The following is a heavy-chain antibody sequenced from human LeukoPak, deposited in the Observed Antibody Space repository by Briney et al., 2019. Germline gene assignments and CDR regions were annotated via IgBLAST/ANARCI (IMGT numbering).Heavy chain of an antibody. CDR2: IYSGGST. CDR1: GFTVSSNS. D-gene: IGHD4/OR15-4a*01. Sequence: GGSLRLSCTVSGFTVSSNSMSWVRQAPGKGLEWVSFIYSGGSTYYTDSVKGRFTISRDNSKNTLYLQMNSLRAEDTAVYYCARRAGAYSHPYDYWGQGTLVTVSS. CDR3: ARRAGAYSHPYDY. V-gene: IGHV3-53*01. J-gene: IGHJ4*02.